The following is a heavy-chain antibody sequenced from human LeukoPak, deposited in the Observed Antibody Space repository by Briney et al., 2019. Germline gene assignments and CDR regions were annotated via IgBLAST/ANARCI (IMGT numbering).Heavy chain of an antibody. D-gene: IGHD3-9*01. CDR2: ISYDGSNK. J-gene: IGHJ4*02. V-gene: IGHV3-30*18. Sequence: PGRSLRLSCAASGFTFSSYGMHGVRQAPGKGLEWVAVISYDGSNKYYADSVKGRLTISRDNSKNTLYLQMNSLRAEDTAVYYCAKTIGILTGSFDYWGQGTLVTVSS. CDR1: GFTFSSYG. CDR3: AKTIGILTGSFDY.